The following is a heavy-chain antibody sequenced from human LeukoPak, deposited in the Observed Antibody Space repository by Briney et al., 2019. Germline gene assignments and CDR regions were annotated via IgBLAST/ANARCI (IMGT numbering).Heavy chain of an antibody. CDR2: IYPGDSDT. CDR1: GYSFTNYW. D-gene: IGHD3-10*01. Sequence: GESLKISCKGSGYSFTNYWIGWVRQMPGKGLEWMGIIYPGDSDTRYSPSFQDQVTISADKSISTAYLQWSSLKASDTAMYYCARQRFTMRAYAGNWFDPWGQGTLVTVSS. J-gene: IGHJ5*02. CDR3: ARQRFTMRAYAGNWFDP. V-gene: IGHV5-51*01.